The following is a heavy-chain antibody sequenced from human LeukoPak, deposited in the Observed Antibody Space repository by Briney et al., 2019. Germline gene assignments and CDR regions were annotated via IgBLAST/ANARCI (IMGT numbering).Heavy chain of an antibody. CDR1: GGSISSSSYY. V-gene: IGHV4-39*01. Sequence: SETLSLTCTVSGGSISSSSYYWGWIRQPPGRGLEWIGSIYYSGSTYYNPSLKSRVTISVDTSKNQFSLKLSSVTAADTAVYYCARHGYSSSWYPGLFDYWGQGTLVTVSS. D-gene: IGHD6-13*01. J-gene: IGHJ4*02. CDR2: IYYSGST. CDR3: ARHGYSSSWYPGLFDY.